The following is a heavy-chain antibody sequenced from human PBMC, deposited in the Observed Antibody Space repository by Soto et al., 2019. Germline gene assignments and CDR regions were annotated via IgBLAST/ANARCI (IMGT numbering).Heavy chain of an antibody. J-gene: IGHJ4*02. CDR1: GYNFNSYG. CDR2: ISVYNGNT. V-gene: IGHV1-18*01. CDR3: ARSFSGSFDY. D-gene: IGHD3-10*01. Sequence: QIQLVQSGAEVMEPGASVKVSCKTSGYNFNSYGIAWVRQAPGQGLEWMGWISVYNGNTKYAQTLQGRVTMTSDTSTNTAYMELRSLRSDDTAVYYCARSFSGSFDYWGQGTLVTVSS.